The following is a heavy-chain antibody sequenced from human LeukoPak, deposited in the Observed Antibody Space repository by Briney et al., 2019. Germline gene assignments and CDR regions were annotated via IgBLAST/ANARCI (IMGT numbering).Heavy chain of an antibody. Sequence: PGGSLRLSCVASGFTFSSNGMHWVRQAPGKGLEWVSHISGSGRTIYDADSVKGRFTTSRDNAQNSLYLQMNSLRAEDTAVYYCARGSAFTIADIWGQGTMVTVSS. CDR2: ISGSGRTI. CDR1: GFTFSSNG. J-gene: IGHJ3*02. V-gene: IGHV3-48*03. D-gene: IGHD2-2*01. CDR3: ARGSAFTIADI.